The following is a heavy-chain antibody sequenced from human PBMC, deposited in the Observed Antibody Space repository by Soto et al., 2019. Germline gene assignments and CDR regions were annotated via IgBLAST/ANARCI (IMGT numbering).Heavy chain of an antibody. CDR3: AKGREFGELLGGDY. J-gene: IGHJ4*02. CDR2: ISGSGGST. CDR1: GFTFSSYA. Sequence: GGSLRLSCAASGFTFSSYAMSWVRQAPGKGLEWVSAISGSGGSTYYADSVKGRFTISRDNSKNTLYLQMNSLRAEDTAVYYCAKGREFGELLGGDYWGQGTLVTVSS. D-gene: IGHD3-10*01. V-gene: IGHV3-23*01.